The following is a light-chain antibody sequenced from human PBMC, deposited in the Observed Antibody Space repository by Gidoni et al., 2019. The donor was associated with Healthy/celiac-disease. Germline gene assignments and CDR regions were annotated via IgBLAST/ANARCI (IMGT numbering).Light chain of an antibody. CDR3: QQYNSWPPGT. CDR2: GAS. J-gene: IGKJ3*01. V-gene: IGKV3-15*01. CDR1: QSVSSN. Sequence: EIVMTQSPATLSVSPGERATLSCRASQSVSSNLAWYQQKHGQAPSLLIYGASTRATGSPARISGSGSGTEFTLTISSLQSEDFAVYYCQQYNSWPPGTFGPGTKVDIK.